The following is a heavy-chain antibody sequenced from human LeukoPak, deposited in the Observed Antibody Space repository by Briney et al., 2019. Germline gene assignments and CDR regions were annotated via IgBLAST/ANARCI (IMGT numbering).Heavy chain of an antibody. CDR1: GGTFSSYA. Sequence: ASVKVSCKAAGGTFSSYAISWVRQAPGQGFEWMGGIIPIFGTANYAQKFQGRVTITTDESTSTAYMELSSLRSEDTAVYYCARARMFVFDPWGQRTLVTVSS. J-gene: IGHJ5*02. CDR3: ARARMFVFDP. CDR2: IIPIFGTA. D-gene: IGHD3-10*02. V-gene: IGHV1-69*05.